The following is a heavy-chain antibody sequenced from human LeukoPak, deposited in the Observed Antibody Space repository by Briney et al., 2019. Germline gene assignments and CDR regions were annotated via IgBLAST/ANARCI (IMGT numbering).Heavy chain of an antibody. CDR2: IYYSGST. Sequence: SETLSLTCTVSGGSISSYYWSWIRQPPGKGLEWIGYIYYSGSTNYNPSLKTRVTISVDTPKNQFSLKLSSVTAADTAVYYCAASRSATVAGIPFGYWGQGTLVTISS. J-gene: IGHJ4*02. D-gene: IGHD6-19*01. V-gene: IGHV4-59*08. CDR1: GGSISSYY. CDR3: AASRSATVAGIPFGY.